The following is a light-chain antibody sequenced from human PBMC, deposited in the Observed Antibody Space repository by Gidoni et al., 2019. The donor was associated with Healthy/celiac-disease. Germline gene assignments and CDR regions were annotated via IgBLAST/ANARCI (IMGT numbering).Light chain of an antibody. CDR3: AAWDDSLNGVV. V-gene: IGLV1-44*01. J-gene: IGLJ2*01. Sequence: QRVTISCSGSSSNNGSNTVNWYQQLPGTAPKLLIYSNNQRPSGVPDRFSGSKSGTSASLAISGLQSEDEADYYCAAWDDSLNGVVFGGGTKLTVL. CDR2: SNN. CDR1: SSNNGSNT.